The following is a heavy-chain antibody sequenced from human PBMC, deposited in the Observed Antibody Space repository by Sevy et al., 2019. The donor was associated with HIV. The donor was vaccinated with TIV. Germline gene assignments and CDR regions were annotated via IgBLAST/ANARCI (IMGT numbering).Heavy chain of an antibody. Sequence: AAVKVSCKVSGYTLTELSMHWVRQAPGKGLERMGGFDPEDRETIYAQKFQGRVTMTEDTSTDTAYMELSSLRSEDTAVYYCATQRLLELEWSNWFDPWGQGTSVTVSS. D-gene: IGHD1-26*01. V-gene: IGHV1-24*01. CDR3: ATQRLLELEWSNWFDP. CDR2: FDPEDRET. CDR1: GYTLTELS. J-gene: IGHJ5*02.